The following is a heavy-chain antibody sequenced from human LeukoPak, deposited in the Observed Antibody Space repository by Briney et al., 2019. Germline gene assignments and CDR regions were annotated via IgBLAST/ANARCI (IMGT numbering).Heavy chain of an antibody. D-gene: IGHD5-18*01. CDR2: IHYSGNT. CDR1: GGSISNGGYY. Sequence: SQTLSLTCTVSGGSISNGGYYWSWIRPHPGKGLEWIGYIHYSGNTYYNPSLKRLVTISVDSSKNRFSLKLSAVTAADTAVFYGARGAMGGANSFDPWGQGTLVTVSS. CDR3: ARGAMGGANSFDP. V-gene: IGHV4-31*01. J-gene: IGHJ5*02.